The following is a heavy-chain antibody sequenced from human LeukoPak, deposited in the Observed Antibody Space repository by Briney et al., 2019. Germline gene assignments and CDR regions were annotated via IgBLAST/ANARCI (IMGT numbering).Heavy chain of an antibody. D-gene: IGHD1-26*01. V-gene: IGHV3-30-3*01. CDR1: GFTFSSYA. J-gene: IGHJ4*02. CDR2: ISYDGSNK. Sequence: GGSLRLSCAASGFTFSSYAMHWVRQAPGKGLEWVAVISYDGSNKYYADSVKGRFTISRDNFKNTLDLQMNSLRAEDTAVYYCARRLLGTTTSYFDFWGQGTLVTVSS. CDR3: ARRLLGTTTSYFDF.